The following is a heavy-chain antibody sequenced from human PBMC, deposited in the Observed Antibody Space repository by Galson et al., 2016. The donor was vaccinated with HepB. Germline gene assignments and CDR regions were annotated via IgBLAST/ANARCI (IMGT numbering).Heavy chain of an antibody. CDR2: IYWDDDK. V-gene: IGHV2-5*02. CDR3: AHGRGAGNSPVFDN. D-gene: IGHD4-23*01. CDR1: GFSLSTSGVA. Sequence: PALVKPTQTLTLTCTFSGFSLSTSGVAVGWIRQPPGKALEWLALIYWDDDKAYSPSLKTRLTITKDTTKKQVVLTMTNMDPVDTATYYCAHGRGAGNSPVFDNWGQGTLVTVSS. J-gene: IGHJ4*02.